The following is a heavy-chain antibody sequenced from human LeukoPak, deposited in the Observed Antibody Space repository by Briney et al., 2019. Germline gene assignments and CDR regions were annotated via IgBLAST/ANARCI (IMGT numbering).Heavy chain of an antibody. D-gene: IGHD3-9*01. CDR2: IYTSGST. V-gene: IGHV4-4*07. CDR3: ARAPHIGYFGWLLNGLRWFDP. CDR1: GGSISSYY. Sequence: PSENLSLTCTVSGGSISSYYWSWIRQPAGKGLEWIGRIYTSGSTNYNPSLKSRVTMSVDTSKNQSSLTLSSVTAADTAVYYCARAPHIGYFGWLLNGLRWFDPWGQGTLVTVSS. J-gene: IGHJ5*02.